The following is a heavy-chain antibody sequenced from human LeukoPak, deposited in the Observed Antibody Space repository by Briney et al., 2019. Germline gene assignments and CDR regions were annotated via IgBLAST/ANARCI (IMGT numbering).Heavy chain of an antibody. D-gene: IGHD2-2*01. CDR3: ARGMYCSSTSCYSDMGY. CDR2: ISAYNGNT. Sequence: ASVKVSCTASGYTFTSYDINWVRQATGQGLEWMGWISAYNGNTNYAQKLQGRVTMTTDTSTSTAYMELRSLRSDDTAVYYCARGMYCSSTSCYSDMGYWGQGTLVTVSS. V-gene: IGHV1-18*01. CDR1: GYTFTSYD. J-gene: IGHJ4*02.